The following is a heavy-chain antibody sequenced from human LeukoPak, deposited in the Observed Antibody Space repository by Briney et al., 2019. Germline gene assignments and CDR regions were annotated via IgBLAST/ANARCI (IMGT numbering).Heavy chain of an antibody. J-gene: IGHJ3*02. CDR2: ISGSSTYS. CDR3: ARVSQLYRDI. V-gene: IGHV3-21*01. CDR1: GFTFRSYT. Sequence: PGGSLRLSCAASGFTFRSYTMNWVRQAPGKGLEWVSSISGSSTYSFYADSVKGRFTISRDNAKNSLYLQMDTLRVEDTALYYCARVSQLYRDIWGQGTMVTVSS. D-gene: IGHD2-2*02.